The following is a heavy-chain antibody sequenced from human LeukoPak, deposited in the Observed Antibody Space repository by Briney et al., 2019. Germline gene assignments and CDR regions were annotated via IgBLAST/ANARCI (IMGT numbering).Heavy chain of an antibody. CDR2: ISSSSSTI. Sequence: GGSLRLSCAASGFTFSSYAMSWVRQAPGKGLEWVSYISSSSSTIYYADSVKGRFTISRDNAKNSLYLQMNSLRAEDTAVYYCARDLGNWFDPWGQGTLVTVSS. CDR3: ARDLGNWFDP. CDR1: GFTFSSYA. J-gene: IGHJ5*02. V-gene: IGHV3-48*01.